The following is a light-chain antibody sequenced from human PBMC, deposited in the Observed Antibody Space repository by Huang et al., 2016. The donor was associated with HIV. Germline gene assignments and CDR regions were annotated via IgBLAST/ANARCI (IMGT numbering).Light chain of an antibody. V-gene: IGKV3-15*01. J-gene: IGKJ2*01. CDR1: QSVSRN. CDR2: GAS. Sequence: EIVLTQSPATRSMSPGQRATLSCRASQSVSRNFAWFQQKPGQAPMLLIYGASTRATGIPAMCSGSGSGTEVTLTISSLQSEDFAVYYCQQYNNWPPMYTFGQGTKLEV. CDR3: QQYNNWPPMYT.